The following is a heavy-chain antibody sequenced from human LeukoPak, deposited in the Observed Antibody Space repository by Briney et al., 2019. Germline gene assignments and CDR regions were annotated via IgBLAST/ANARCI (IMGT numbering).Heavy chain of an antibody. J-gene: IGHJ6*03. CDR1: GCSISSYY. CDR3: ARQGEQWLVGYYYYYMDV. CDR2: IYTSGST. Sequence: SETLSLTCTVSGCSISSYYWSWIRQPPGKGLEWIGYIYTSGSTNYNPSLKSRVTISVDTSKNQFSLKLSSVTAADTAVYYCARQGEQWLVGYYYYYMDVWGKGTTVTVSS. D-gene: IGHD6-19*01. V-gene: IGHV4-4*09.